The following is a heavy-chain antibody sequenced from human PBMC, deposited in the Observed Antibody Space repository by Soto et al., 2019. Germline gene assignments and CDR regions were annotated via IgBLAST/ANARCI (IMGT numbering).Heavy chain of an antibody. CDR3: TTEKISDSGLWRLRYYFDS. Sequence: SVKLSCKTSGGTFSSYAISWVRQAPGQGLEWMGGIVPIVDTSTYAQKFQGRVTITADESTSTVYMELSSLRSDDTAVYYCTTEKISDSGLWRLRYYFDSWGQGTLVTVSS. V-gene: IGHV1-69*13. CDR2: IVPIVDTS. D-gene: IGHD6-19*01. CDR1: GGTFSSYA. J-gene: IGHJ4*02.